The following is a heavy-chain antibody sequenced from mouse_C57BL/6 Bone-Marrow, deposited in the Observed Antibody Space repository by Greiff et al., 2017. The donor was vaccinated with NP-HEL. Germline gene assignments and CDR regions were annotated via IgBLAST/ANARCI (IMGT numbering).Heavy chain of an antibody. CDR3: ARLTGTTWFAY. CDR2: ILPGRGST. CDR1: GYTFTGYW. D-gene: IGHD4-1*01. V-gene: IGHV1-9*01. Sequence: VKLQESGAELMKPGASVKLSCKATGYTFTGYWIEWVKQRPGHGLEWIGEILPGRGSTNYNEKFKGKATFTADTSSNTAYMQLSSLTTEDSAIYYCARLTGTTWFAYWGQGTLVTVSA. J-gene: IGHJ3*01.